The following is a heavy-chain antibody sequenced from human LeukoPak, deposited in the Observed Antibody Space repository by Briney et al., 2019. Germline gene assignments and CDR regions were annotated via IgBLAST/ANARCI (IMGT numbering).Heavy chain of an antibody. J-gene: IGHJ4*02. Sequence: GGSLGLSCAVSVFPFSKAWMSWVRQAPGKGLEWVGRIKSKTDGGTTDYAAPVKGRFTISRDDSKNTLYLQMNSLKTEDTAVYYCTSVGFGPYYFDNWGQGTLVTVSS. D-gene: IGHD3-10*01. CDR2: IKSKTDGGTT. CDR3: TSVGFGPYYFDN. V-gene: IGHV3-15*01. CDR1: VFPFSKAW.